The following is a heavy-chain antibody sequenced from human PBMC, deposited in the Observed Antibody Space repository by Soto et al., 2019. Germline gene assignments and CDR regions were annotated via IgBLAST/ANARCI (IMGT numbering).Heavy chain of an antibody. CDR3: ARDYKTYSYGYPAFDY. V-gene: IGHV3-21*01. Sequence: GGSLILSCAASGCTFGSYTVSWVRPAPGKGLEWVASISSNINYIYYADSVKGRFTLSRDNAKNSLSLQMNSLRAEDTAVYYCARDYKTYSYGYPAFDYWGLGTLVPVS. CDR1: GCTFGSYT. J-gene: IGHJ4*02. D-gene: IGHD5-18*01. CDR2: ISSNINYI.